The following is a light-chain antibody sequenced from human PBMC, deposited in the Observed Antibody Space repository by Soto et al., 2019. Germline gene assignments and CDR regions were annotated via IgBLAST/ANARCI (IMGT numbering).Light chain of an antibody. J-gene: IGKJ4*01. CDR3: QQYNNWPPLT. Sequence: EIVLTQSPGTLSLSPGVRATLSCRASQTISANLAWYQQRPGQAPRLLIYGASTRATGIPARFSGSGSGTEFTLTISSLHSEDFAVYYCQQYNNWPPLTFGGGTKVEIK. CDR1: QTISAN. V-gene: IGKV3-15*01. CDR2: GAS.